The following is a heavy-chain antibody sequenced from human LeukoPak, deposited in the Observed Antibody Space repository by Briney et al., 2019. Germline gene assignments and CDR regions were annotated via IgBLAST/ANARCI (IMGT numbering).Heavy chain of an antibody. V-gene: IGHV4-59*01. Sequence: SETLSLTCTVSGGSISRYYWSWIRQPPGKGLEWIGDIYYSGSSNYNPSLTSRVTISVDTSKNQFTLKLRSLTTADTAVYYCARHGLGGGISGSGMDVWGQGTTVTVSS. CDR3: ARHGLGGGISGSGMDV. CDR2: IYYSGSS. CDR1: GGSISRYY. J-gene: IGHJ6*02. D-gene: IGHD2-15*01.